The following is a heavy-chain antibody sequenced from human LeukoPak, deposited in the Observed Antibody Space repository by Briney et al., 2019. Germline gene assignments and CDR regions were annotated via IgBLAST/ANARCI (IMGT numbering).Heavy chain of an antibody. Sequence: ASVKVSCKVSGYTLTELSMHWVRQAPGKGLEWMGGFDPEDGETIYAQRFQGRVTMTEDTSTDTAYMELSSLRSEDTAVYYCARAPNGELELRYYYYMDVWGKGTTVTVSS. CDR1: GYTLTELS. CDR3: ARAPNGELELRYYYYMDV. V-gene: IGHV1-24*01. J-gene: IGHJ6*03. CDR2: FDPEDGET. D-gene: IGHD1-7*01.